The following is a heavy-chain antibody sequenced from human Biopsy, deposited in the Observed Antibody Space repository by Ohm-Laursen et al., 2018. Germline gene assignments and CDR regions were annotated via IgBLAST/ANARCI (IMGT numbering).Heavy chain of an antibody. CDR3: AKHGGGWTGDDALHI. D-gene: IGHD6-19*01. Sequence: SDTLSLTCTVSGGSISGSSWSWIRQAPGRGLEWVGYISYSGSTSNNPSLKSRITISVDTSKNQISLKVTSVTAADTAVYYCAKHGGGWTGDDALHIWGQGTMVTVSS. CDR2: ISYSGST. CDR1: GGSISGSS. J-gene: IGHJ3*02. V-gene: IGHV4-59*08.